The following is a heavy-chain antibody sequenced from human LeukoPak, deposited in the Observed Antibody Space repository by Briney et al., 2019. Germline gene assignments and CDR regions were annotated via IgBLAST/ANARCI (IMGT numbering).Heavy chain of an antibody. V-gene: IGHV5-10-1*01. D-gene: IGHD1-1*01. CDR1: GYSFTNYW. CDR2: IDPSDSYT. CDR3: VRDTTGWFDY. Sequence: GESLKISCKGSGYSFTNYWISWVRQMPGKGLEWMGRIDPSDSYTNYSPSFQGHVTISADKSISTAYLQWSSLKASDTAMYYCVRDTTGWFDYWGQGTLVTVSS. J-gene: IGHJ5*01.